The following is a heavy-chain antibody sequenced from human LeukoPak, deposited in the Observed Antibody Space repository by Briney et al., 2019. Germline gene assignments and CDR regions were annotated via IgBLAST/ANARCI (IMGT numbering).Heavy chain of an antibody. Sequence: SGGSLRLSCAASGFTFSSYGMHWVRQAPGKGLEWVAVISYDGSNKYYADSVKGRFTISRDNSKNTLYLQMNSLRAEDTAVYYCANTLIAAAGTALDYWGQGTLVTVSS. CDR3: ANTLIAAAGTALDY. V-gene: IGHV3-30*18. D-gene: IGHD6-13*01. CDR1: GFTFSSYG. CDR2: ISYDGSNK. J-gene: IGHJ4*02.